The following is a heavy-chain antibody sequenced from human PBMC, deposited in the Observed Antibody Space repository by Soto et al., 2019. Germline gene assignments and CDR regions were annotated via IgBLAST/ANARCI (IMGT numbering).Heavy chain of an antibody. Sequence: QVQLVQSGAEVKKPGASVKVSCKASGYTFTSYAMHWVRQAPGQRLEWMGWINAGNGNTKYSQKFQGRVTITRDTSASTAYMELSSLRSEDTAVYYCARDRGYASSSSEIDYWGQGTLVTVSS. CDR3: ARDRGYASSSSEIDY. V-gene: IGHV1-3*01. CDR1: GYTFTSYA. J-gene: IGHJ4*02. D-gene: IGHD6-6*01. CDR2: INAGNGNT.